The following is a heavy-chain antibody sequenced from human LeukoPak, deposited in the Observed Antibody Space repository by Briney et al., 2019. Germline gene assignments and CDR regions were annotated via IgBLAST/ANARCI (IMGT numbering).Heavy chain of an antibody. CDR1: GFTFAGSA. CDR2: ISGGDGSI. CDR3: ARDAGYGYDRFDY. J-gene: IGHJ4*02. D-gene: IGHD5-18*01. V-gene: IGHV3-23*01. Sequence: GGSLRLSCAPSGFTFAGSAMTWVRQAPGKGLKLVSAISGGDGSIYYADSVKGRFTISRDNSKNTLYLQMNSMRAEDTAVYYCARDAGYGYDRFDYWGQGTQVTVSS.